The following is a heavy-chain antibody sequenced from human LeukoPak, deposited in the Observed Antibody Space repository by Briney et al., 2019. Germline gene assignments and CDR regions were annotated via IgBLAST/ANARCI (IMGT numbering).Heavy chain of an antibody. V-gene: IGHV1-46*01. CDR1: GYTFTNYY. Sequence: ASVKVSCKASGYTFTNYYIHWVRQAPGQGLEWMGIINPTGDSTSYVQKFQARVTMTRDTSTNTVYMELSSLRSEDTAVYYCARHPSPQLHHFDYWGQGTLVTVSS. J-gene: IGHJ4*02. CDR2: INPTGDST. D-gene: IGHD2-2*01. CDR3: ARHPSPQLHHFDY.